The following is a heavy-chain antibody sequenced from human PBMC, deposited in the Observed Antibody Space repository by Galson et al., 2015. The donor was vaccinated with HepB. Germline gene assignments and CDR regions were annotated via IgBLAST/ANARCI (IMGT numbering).Heavy chain of an antibody. D-gene: IGHD5-12*01. CDR3: ARGRGDGGHDPRQAPPDY. CDR2: INHSGST. Sequence: SETLSLTCAVYGGSSSDYYWGWIRQPPGKGLEWIGEINHSGSTNYNPALKSRVIISQDTSKNQFSLRLTSASAADTAVYYCARGRGDGGHDPRQAPPDYWGLGTLVTVSS. J-gene: IGHJ4*02. CDR1: GGSSSDYY. V-gene: IGHV4-34*01.